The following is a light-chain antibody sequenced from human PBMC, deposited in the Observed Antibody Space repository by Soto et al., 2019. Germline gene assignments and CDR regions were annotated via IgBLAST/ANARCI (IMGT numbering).Light chain of an antibody. V-gene: IGLV1-44*01. CDR1: SSNIGSNT. CDR3: AAWGDSLNGPV. Sequence: QSVLTQPPSASGTPVQRVTISCSGSSSNIGSNTVKWYQQLPGTAPKLLIYSNNQRPSGVPDRFSGSKSGTSASLAISGLQSEDEADYYCAAWGDSLNGPVFGGGTKLTV. CDR2: SNN. J-gene: IGLJ2*01.